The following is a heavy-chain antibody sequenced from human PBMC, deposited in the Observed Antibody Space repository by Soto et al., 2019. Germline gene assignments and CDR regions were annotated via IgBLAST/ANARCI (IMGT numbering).Heavy chain of an antibody. CDR3: AKDTEMLGDAFDI. V-gene: IGHV3-23*01. CDR1: GFTFSSYA. Sequence: EVQLLESGGGLVQPGGSLRLSCAASGFTFSSYAMSWVRQAPGKGLEWVSAISGSGGSTYYADSVKGRFTISRDNSKNTLYLQMTSLRAEDTAVYYCAKDTEMLGDAFDIWGQGTMVTVSS. CDR2: ISGSGGST. J-gene: IGHJ3*02. D-gene: IGHD2-8*01.